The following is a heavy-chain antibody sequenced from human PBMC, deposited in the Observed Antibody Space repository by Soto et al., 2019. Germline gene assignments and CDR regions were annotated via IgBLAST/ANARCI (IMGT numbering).Heavy chain of an antibody. CDR2: IYHSGST. J-gene: IGHJ6*02. CDR1: GGSISSSNW. CDR3: ARDPTGGYSYGYIYYYYGMDV. V-gene: IGHV4-4*02. D-gene: IGHD5-18*01. Sequence: SETLSLTCAVSGGSISSSNWWSWVRQPPGKGLEWIGEIYHSGSTNYNPSLKSRVTIPVDKSKNQFSLKLSSVTAADTAVYYCARDPTGGYSYGYIYYYYGMDVWGQGTTVTVSS.